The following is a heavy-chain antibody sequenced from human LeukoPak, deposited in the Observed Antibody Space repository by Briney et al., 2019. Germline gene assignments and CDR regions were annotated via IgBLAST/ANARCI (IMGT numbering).Heavy chain of an antibody. D-gene: IGHD4-17*01. CDR1: GFTFSTYW. CDR3: ARDLNKLGLVTTRSSFRYFDL. CDR2: TREDGSEK. V-gene: IGHV3-7*01. J-gene: IGHJ2*01. Sequence: QPGGSLRLSCTASGFTFSTYWMSWVRQAPGKGLEWVANTREDGSEKYYVDSVKGRFTISRDNAKNSLYLQMNSLRADDTAVYCCARDLNKLGLVTTRSSFRYFDLWGRGTLVTVSS.